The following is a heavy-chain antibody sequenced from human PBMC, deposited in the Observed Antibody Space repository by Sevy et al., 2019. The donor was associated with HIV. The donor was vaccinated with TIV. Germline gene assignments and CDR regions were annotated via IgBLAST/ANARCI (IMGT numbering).Heavy chain of an antibody. V-gene: IGHV1-46*01. CDR2: INPSGGRT. CDR3: ARGGGPSDFWSGYQH. J-gene: IGHJ4*02. D-gene: IGHD3-3*01. Sequence: ASVKVSCKASGYTFLNYFMYWVRQAPGQGLEWMGVINPSGGRTTYAQKFHGRVTMTRDTSATTVYMELNSLRTDDTAVYFCARGGGPSDFWSGYQHWGQGTLVTVSS. CDR1: GYTFLNYF.